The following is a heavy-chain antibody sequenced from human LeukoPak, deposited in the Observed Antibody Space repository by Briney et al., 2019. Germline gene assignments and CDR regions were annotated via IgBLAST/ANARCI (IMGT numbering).Heavy chain of an antibody. CDR2: IYATGNT. CDR3: ARVSPYYMDV. CDR1: GGSFSNYY. V-gene: IGHV4-4*07. J-gene: IGHJ6*03. Sequence: PSETLSLTCTVSGGSFSNYYWSWIRQPAGKGLEWIGRIYATGNTNYDPSLKSRVTMSVDTSKNQFSLKLSSVTAAATAVYYCARVSPYYMDVWGKGTTVTVSS.